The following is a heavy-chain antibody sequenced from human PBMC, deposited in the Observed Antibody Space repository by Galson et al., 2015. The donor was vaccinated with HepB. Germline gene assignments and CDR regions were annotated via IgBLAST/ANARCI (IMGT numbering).Heavy chain of an antibody. V-gene: IGHV3-30*04. J-gene: IGHJ4*02. Sequence: SLRLSCAVSGFTFSSYTMSWVRQAPGKGLEWVAVISHDGSNKYYADYVKGRFTISRDNSKNTLYLQMNSLRPDDTAVFYCAKDLEPGSYGYHYDYWGQGTLVTVSS. D-gene: IGHD5-18*01. CDR3: AKDLEPGSYGYHYDY. CDR2: ISHDGSNK. CDR1: GFTFSSYT.